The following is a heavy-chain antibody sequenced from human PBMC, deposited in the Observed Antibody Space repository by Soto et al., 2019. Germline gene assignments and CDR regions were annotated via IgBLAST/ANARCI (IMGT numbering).Heavy chain of an antibody. V-gene: IGHV4-30-4*01. J-gene: IGHJ4*02. Sequence: SETLSLSCTVSGGSISSGDYYWSWIRQPPGKGLEWIGYIYYSGSTYYNPSLKSRVTISVDTSKNQFSLKLSSVTAADTAVYYCARVRRYYYDSSGYSRIFDYWGQGTLVTVSS. CDR2: IYYSGST. D-gene: IGHD3-22*01. CDR3: ARVRRYYYDSSGYSRIFDY. CDR1: GGSISSGDYY.